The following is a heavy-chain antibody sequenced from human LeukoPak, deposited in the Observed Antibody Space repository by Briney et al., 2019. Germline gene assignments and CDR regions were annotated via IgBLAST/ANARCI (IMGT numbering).Heavy chain of an antibody. Sequence: PGGTLRLSCAASGFAFSNYGMNWVRQAPGKGLEWVSGITGSGGTTYYADSVKGRFTISRDNSKNTLYLQMNSLRAEDTAVYYCAKSPTYYYGSGGDYWGQGTLVTVSS. J-gene: IGHJ4*02. CDR1: GFAFSNYG. D-gene: IGHD3-10*01. V-gene: IGHV3-23*01. CDR2: ITGSGGTT. CDR3: AKSPTYYYGSGGDY.